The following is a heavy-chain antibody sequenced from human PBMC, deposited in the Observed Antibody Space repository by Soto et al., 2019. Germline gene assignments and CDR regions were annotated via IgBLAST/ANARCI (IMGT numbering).Heavy chain of an antibody. Sequence: GASVKVSCKASGYTFTSYYMHWVRQAPGQGPEWMGIINPSGGSTSYAQKFQGRVTMTRDTSTSTVYMELSSLRSEDTAVYYCARPGTDCSSTSCYAGSPYYYYYGMDVWGQGTTVTVSS. J-gene: IGHJ6*02. CDR2: INPSGGST. CDR3: ARPGTDCSSTSCYAGSPYYYYYGMDV. CDR1: GYTFTSYY. D-gene: IGHD2-2*01. V-gene: IGHV1-46*01.